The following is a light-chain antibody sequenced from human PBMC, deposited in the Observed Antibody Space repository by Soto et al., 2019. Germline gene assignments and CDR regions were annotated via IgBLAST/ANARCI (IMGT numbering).Light chain of an antibody. Sequence: EIVLTQSPGTLSLSPGERVTLSCRASQSVSSSFLAWYQQKPDQAPRLLIYGASSRATGIPDRFSGSGSGTDFTLTIRRLEPEDFAVYYCQQYGGSPWTFGQGTKVEIK. V-gene: IGKV3-20*01. J-gene: IGKJ1*01. CDR3: QQYGGSPWT. CDR1: QSVSSSF. CDR2: GAS.